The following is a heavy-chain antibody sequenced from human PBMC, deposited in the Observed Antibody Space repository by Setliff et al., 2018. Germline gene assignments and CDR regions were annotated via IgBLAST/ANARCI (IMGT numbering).Heavy chain of an antibody. CDR3: ARDREGDGNYYMDV. CDR1: GFTFSSFA. Sequence: GGSLRLSCAASGFTFSSFAMTWVRQAPGRGLQWVSVINDSAGSTYYADSVKGRFTISRDNSKNTLYLQMNSLRAEDTAVYYCARDREGDGNYYMDVWGKGTTVTV. D-gene: IGHD1-1*01. J-gene: IGHJ6*03. CDR2: INDSAGST. V-gene: IGHV3-23*01.